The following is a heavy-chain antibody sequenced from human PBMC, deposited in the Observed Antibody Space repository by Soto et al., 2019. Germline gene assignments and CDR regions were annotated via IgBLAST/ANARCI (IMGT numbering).Heavy chain of an antibody. V-gene: IGHV4-39*01. CDR1: GGSISSSSYY. Sequence: SETLSLTCTVSGGSISSSSYYWGWIRQPPGKGLEWIGSIYYSGSTYYNPSLKSRVTISVDTSKNQFSLKLSSVTAADTAVYYCARHEAFGAWELLRGDGMDVWGQGTTVTFSS. CDR3: ARHEAFGAWELLRGDGMDV. CDR2: IYYSGST. D-gene: IGHD1-26*01. J-gene: IGHJ6*02.